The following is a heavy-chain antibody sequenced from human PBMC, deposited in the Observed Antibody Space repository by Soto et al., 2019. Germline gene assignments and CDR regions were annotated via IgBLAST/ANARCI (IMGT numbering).Heavy chain of an antibody. Sequence: ASVKVSCKASGYTFTSYGIGWVRQAPGQGLEWMGWISAYNGNTNYAQKLQGRVTMTTDTSTSTAYMELRSLRSDDTAVYYCARVGVVVVPAAIEVDWFDPWGQGTLVTVSS. D-gene: IGHD2-2*02. CDR2: ISAYNGNT. CDR1: GYTFTSYG. CDR3: ARVGVVVVPAAIEVDWFDP. J-gene: IGHJ5*02. V-gene: IGHV1-18*01.